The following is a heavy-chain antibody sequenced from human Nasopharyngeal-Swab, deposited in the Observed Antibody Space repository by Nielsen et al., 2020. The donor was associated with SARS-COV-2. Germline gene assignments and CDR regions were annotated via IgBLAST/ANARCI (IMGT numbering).Heavy chain of an antibody. V-gene: IGHV3-23*01. CDR3: AKDYGDYPWYFDY. D-gene: IGHD4-17*01. CDR2: ISGSGGST. Sequence: LSLTCAASGFTFSSYAMSWVRQAPGKGLEWVSAISGSGGSTYYADSVKGRFTISRDNSKNTLYLQMNSLRAEDTAVYYCAKDYGDYPWYFDYWGQGTLVTVSS. J-gene: IGHJ4*02. CDR1: GFTFSSYA.